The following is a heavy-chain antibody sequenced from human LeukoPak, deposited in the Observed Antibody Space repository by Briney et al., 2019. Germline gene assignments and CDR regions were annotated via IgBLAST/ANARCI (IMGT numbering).Heavy chain of an antibody. Sequence: SETLSLTCTVSGGSISSYYWSWIRQPPGKGLEWIGLIHYTGTTNYNPSLKSRVTISGDTSKKQFSLKLTSVTAADTAVYYCARDAWNYDSSALDYWGQGTLVTVSS. D-gene: IGHD3-22*01. CDR1: GGSISSYY. V-gene: IGHV4-59*01. CDR2: IHYTGTT. J-gene: IGHJ4*02. CDR3: ARDAWNYDSSALDY.